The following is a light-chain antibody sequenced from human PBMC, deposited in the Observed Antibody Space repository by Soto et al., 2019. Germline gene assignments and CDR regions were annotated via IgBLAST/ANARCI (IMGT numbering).Light chain of an antibody. CDR1: QTVSRYY. CDR2: GAS. Sequence: VLTQSPATLSLSPGGRAILSCRASQTVSRYYLSWYQKKPGQPPRLLIYGASTRATGVPDRFSGSGSGADFTLTISSLQPEDFAVYYCQQALTFGGGTTGE. J-gene: IGKJ4*01. CDR3: QQALT. V-gene: IGKV3D-7*01.